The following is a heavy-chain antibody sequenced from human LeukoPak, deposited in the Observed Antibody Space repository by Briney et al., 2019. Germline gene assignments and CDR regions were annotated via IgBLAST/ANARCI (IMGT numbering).Heavy chain of an antibody. Sequence: GGSLRLSCAVSGFTFSSYAMSWVRQAPGKGLEWVSAISGSGGSTYYADSVKGRSTISRDNSKNTLYLQMNSLRAEDTAVYYCAKGNTMVRGPKGAFDIWGQGTMVTVSS. J-gene: IGHJ3*02. V-gene: IGHV3-23*01. CDR2: ISGSGGST. D-gene: IGHD3-10*01. CDR1: GFTFSSYA. CDR3: AKGNTMVRGPKGAFDI.